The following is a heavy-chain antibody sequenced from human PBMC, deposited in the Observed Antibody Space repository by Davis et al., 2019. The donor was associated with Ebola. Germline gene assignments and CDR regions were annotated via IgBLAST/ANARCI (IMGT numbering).Heavy chain of an antibody. D-gene: IGHD6-19*01. CDR3: TRTTRDSGWFIDF. V-gene: IGHV4-59*12. Sequence: MPSETLSLTCTVSGGSISSYYWSWIRQPPGKGLEWIGYIYYSGSTNYNPSLKGRVTISADTSKNQFSLKLNSVTAADTAVYYCTRTTRDSGWFIDFWGRGTRVTVSS. CDR1: GGSISSYY. CDR2: IYYSGST. J-gene: IGHJ4*02.